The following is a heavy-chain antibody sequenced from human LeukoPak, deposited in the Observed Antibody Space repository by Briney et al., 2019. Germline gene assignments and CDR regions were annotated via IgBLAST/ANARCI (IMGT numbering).Heavy chain of an antibody. J-gene: IGHJ4*02. D-gene: IGHD5-18*01. CDR2: IYYSGST. V-gene: IGHV4-59*08. CDR1: GGSISSYY. Sequence: PSETLSLTCTVSGGSISSYYWSWIRQPPGKGLEWIGYIYYSGSTNYNPSLKSRVTISVDTSKNQFSLKLSSVTAADTAVYYCARDSGWMAAMVRPNFDYWGQGTLVTVSS. CDR3: ARDSGWMAAMVRPNFDY.